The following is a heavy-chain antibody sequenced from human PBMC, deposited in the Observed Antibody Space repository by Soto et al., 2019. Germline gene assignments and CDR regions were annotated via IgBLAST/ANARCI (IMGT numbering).Heavy chain of an antibody. V-gene: IGHV4-31*03. CDR1: GESIXXGGXX. J-gene: IGHJ4*02. D-gene: IGHD6-6*01. CDR2: IYDSESA. Sequence: QVQLQESGPGLVKASQTLSLICSVSGESIXXGGXXWXWIXHHPGKGLEWIGYIYDSESAYYNPYLKSRVTISMXTSKNHFAMKXSXVSAADTAVYYCARASSSSSAADYWGQGTLVTVSS. CDR3: ARASSSSSAADY.